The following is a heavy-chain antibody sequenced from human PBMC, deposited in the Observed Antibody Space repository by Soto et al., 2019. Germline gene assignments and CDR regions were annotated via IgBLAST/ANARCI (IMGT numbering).Heavy chain of an antibody. J-gene: IGHJ4*02. D-gene: IGHD2-8*01. V-gene: IGHV3-23*01. CDR1: GFTFSSYA. CDR3: AKDGVYCTDGVCYDAHCGY. CDR2: ISGSGGST. Sequence: EVQLLESGGGLVQPGGSLTLSCAASGFTFSSYAMSWVRQAPGKGLEWVSAISGSGGSTYYADSVKGRFTISRDNSKDTLYLQMNSLRAEATAVYYCAKDGVYCTDGVCYDAHCGYWGQGTLVTVSS.